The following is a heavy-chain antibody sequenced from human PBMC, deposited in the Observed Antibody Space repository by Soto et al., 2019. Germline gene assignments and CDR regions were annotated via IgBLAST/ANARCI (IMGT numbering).Heavy chain of an antibody. CDR2: IYYSGST. Sequence: SETLSPTCTVSGGSISSSSYYWGWIRQPPGKGLEWIGSIYYSGSTYYNPSLKSRVTISVDTSKNQFSLKLSSVTAADTAVYYCARRRMYGDAFDYWGQGTLVTVSS. V-gene: IGHV4-39*01. CDR1: GGSISSSSYY. J-gene: IGHJ4*02. CDR3: ARRRMYGDAFDY. D-gene: IGHD4-17*01.